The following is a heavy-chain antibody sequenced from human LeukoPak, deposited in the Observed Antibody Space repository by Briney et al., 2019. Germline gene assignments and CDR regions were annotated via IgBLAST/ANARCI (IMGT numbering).Heavy chain of an antibody. V-gene: IGHV3-53*04. J-gene: IGHJ4*02. CDR2: IYSGGST. CDR1: GFTVSSNY. Sequence: WGSLSLSCAASGFTVSSNYMSWVRQPPGKGLEWVGVIYSGGSTYYAHSVKGRFTISRHNSKNPLYLQMNSLRAEDTAVYYCARGTPSRLRWGQGTLVTVSS. CDR3: ARGTPSRLR. D-gene: IGHD4-17*01.